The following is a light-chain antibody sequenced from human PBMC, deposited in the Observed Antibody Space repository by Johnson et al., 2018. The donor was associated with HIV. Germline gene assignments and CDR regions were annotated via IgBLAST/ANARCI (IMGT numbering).Light chain of an antibody. CDR2: ENN. Sequence: QSVLTQPPSVSAAPGQKVTISCSGSSSNIGNNYVSWYQQLPGTAPKLLICENNKRPSGIPDRFSGSKSGTSATLDITGLQTGDEADYYCGTWDSSLSAGFYVFGTGTKVTVL. CDR3: GTWDSSLSAGFYV. V-gene: IGLV1-51*02. J-gene: IGLJ1*01. CDR1: SSNIGNNY.